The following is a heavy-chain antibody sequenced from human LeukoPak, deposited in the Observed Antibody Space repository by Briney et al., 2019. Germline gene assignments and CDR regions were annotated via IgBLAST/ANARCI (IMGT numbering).Heavy chain of an antibody. V-gene: IGHV1-18*01. J-gene: IGHJ4*02. Sequence: GASVKVSCKASEYAFSNYGFTWVRQAPGQGLEWMGWISAYTGDTNYAQKFKGRVTVTTDTSTRTAYMELRSLRSDDTAVYYCAREGRIAALDHYFDYWGQGTLVTVSS. CDR1: EYAFSNYG. CDR3: AREGRIAALDHYFDY. D-gene: IGHD6-13*01. CDR2: ISAYTGDT.